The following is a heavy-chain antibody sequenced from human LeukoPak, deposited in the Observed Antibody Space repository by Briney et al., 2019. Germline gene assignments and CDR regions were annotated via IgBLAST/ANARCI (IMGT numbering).Heavy chain of an antibody. CDR3: AREEEGPFDY. Sequence: GGSLRLSCAVSGFTFSSYGMHWVRQAPGKGLEWVAVIWYDGSSKYYADSVKGRLTISRDNSKNTLYLQMNSLRAEDTAVYYCAREEEGPFDYWGQGTLVTVSS. V-gene: IGHV3-33*01. J-gene: IGHJ4*02. CDR1: GFTFSSYG. CDR2: IWYDGSSK.